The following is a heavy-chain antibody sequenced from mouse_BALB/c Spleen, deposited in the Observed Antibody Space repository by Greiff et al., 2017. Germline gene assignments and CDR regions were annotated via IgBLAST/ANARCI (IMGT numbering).Heavy chain of an antibody. Sequence: EVQLVESGGGLVQPGGSLRLSCATSGFTFTDYYMSWVRQPPGKALEWLGFIRNKANGYTTEYSASVKGRFTISRDNSQSILYLQMNTLRAEDSATYYCARGGNYGYWGQGTTLTVSS. V-gene: IGHV7-3*02. CDR3: ARGGNYGY. CDR1: GFTFTDYY. J-gene: IGHJ2*01. CDR2: IRNKANGYTT.